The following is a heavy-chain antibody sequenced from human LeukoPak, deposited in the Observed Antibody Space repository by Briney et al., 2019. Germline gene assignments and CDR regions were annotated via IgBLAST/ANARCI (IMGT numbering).Heavy chain of an antibody. J-gene: IGHJ4*02. V-gene: IGHV4-59*01. CDR1: GGSISSYY. CDR3: AREGQQWLIDY. CDR2: IYYSGST. D-gene: IGHD6-19*01. Sequence: SETLSLTCTVSGGSISSYYWSWIRQPPGKGLEWIGYIYYSGSTNYNPSLKSRVTLSVDTSKNQFSLKLSSVTAADTAVYYCAREGQQWLIDYWGQGTLVTVSS.